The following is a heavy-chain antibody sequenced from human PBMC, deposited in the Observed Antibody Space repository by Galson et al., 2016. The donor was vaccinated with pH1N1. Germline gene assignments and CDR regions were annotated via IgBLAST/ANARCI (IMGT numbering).Heavy chain of an antibody. V-gene: IGHV4-39*07. CDR3: AKVSNSGDFWSGYYIDD. J-gene: IGHJ4*02. Sequence: ETLSLTCTVSGASISSRSYYWAWIRQPPGKGLEWIGSIYYSGSTYYKPSLKSRVTISEDTSRNQFSLKLSPVTAADTAMYYCAKVSNSGDFWSGYYIDDWGQGTVVTVPS. CDR1: GASISSRSYY. D-gene: IGHD3-3*01. CDR2: IYYSGST.